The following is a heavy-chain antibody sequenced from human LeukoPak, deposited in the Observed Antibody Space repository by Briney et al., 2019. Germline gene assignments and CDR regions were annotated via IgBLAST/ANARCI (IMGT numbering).Heavy chain of an antibody. V-gene: IGHV3-23*01. CDR1: GFTFRSYW. J-gene: IGHJ4*02. D-gene: IGHD1-1*01. Sequence: GGSLRLSCAASGFTFRSYWMHWVRQAPGKGLEWVSVISGSGVTTYYADSVKGRFTISGDNSKNTLYLQMNSLRAEDTAVYYCAKVRSSVPPAAYNNWGQGTLVTVSS. CDR2: ISGSGVTT. CDR3: AKVRSSVPPAAYNN.